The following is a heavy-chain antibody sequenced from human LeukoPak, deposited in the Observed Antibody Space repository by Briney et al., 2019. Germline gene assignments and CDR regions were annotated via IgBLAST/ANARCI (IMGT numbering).Heavy chain of an antibody. J-gene: IGHJ4*02. V-gene: IGHV4-39*01. D-gene: IGHD2-21*02. CDR3: ARHALATVTDPSFDY. Sequence: PSETLSPTCTVSGGSISTPGYYWGWIRQPPGKGLEWIGSLYHSGSTYYKPSLKSRATISVDKSKNQCSLKLRSVTAADTAVYYCARHALATVTDPSFDYWGQGTLVTVSS. CDR2: LYHSGST. CDR1: GGSISTPGYY.